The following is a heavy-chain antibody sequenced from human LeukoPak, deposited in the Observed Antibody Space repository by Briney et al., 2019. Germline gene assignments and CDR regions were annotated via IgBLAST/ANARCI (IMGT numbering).Heavy chain of an antibody. D-gene: IGHD3-22*01. Sequence: GGSLRLSCAASGFTFSSYGMHWVRQAPGKGLEWVAFIRYDGSNKYYADSVKGRFTISRDNSKNTLYLQMNSLRAEDTAVYYCAKGLEIEYYYDSSGSSYWGQGTLVTVSS. CDR3: AKGLEIEYYYDSSGSSY. CDR1: GFTFSSYG. J-gene: IGHJ4*02. V-gene: IGHV3-30*02. CDR2: IRYDGSNK.